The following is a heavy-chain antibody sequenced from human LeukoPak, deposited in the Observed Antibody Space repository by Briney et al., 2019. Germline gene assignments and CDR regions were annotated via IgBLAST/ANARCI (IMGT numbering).Heavy chain of an antibody. CDR1: GYTFTTYG. V-gene: IGHV1-18*01. Sequence: GASVKVSCKASGYTFTTYGISWVRQAPGQGLEWMGWISPYNGNTNFAQKLQGRVTMTTDTSTGTAYMELWSLRSDDTAVFYCARAPSAEGGHSFGRHLDYWGQGTLVTVSS. CDR2: ISPYNGNT. CDR3: ARAPSAEGGHSFGRHLDY. J-gene: IGHJ4*02. D-gene: IGHD5-18*01.